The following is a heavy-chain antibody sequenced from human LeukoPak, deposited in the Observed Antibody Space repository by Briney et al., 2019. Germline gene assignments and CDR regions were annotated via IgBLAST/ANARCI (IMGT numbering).Heavy chain of an antibody. CDR2: IYTSGST. J-gene: IGHJ4*02. CDR1: GGSISSGSYY. V-gene: IGHV4-61*02. D-gene: IGHD2-2*01. CDR3: ASHCSSTSCYGTDY. Sequence: SDTLSLTCTRSGGSISSGSYYWSWIRQPAGKGLEWIGRIYTSGSTNYNPSLKSRVTISVDTSKNQFSLKLSSVTAADTAVYYCASHCSSTSCYGTDYWGQGTLVTVSS.